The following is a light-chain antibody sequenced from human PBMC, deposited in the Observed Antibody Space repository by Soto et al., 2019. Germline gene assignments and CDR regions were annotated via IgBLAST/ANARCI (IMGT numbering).Light chain of an antibody. CDR3: SSYTSRSTLDYV. CDR1: SSDVGGYNY. CDR2: EVS. Sequence: QSVMTQPACVSGSPGQSITISCTGTSSDVGGYNYVSWYQQHPGKAPKLMIYEVSNRPSGVSNRFSGSKSGNTASLTISGLQAEDEADYYCSSYTSRSTLDYVFGSGTKVTVL. J-gene: IGLJ1*01. V-gene: IGLV2-14*01.